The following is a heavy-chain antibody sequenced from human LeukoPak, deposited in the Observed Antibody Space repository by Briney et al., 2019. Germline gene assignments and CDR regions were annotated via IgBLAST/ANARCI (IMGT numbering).Heavy chain of an antibody. CDR3: ARDLGTTGYDY. CDR1: GFALYKYN. J-gene: IGHJ4*02. Sequence: GASVKVSCKASGFALYKYNIVWVRQAPGQGLEWMGWINPNSGGTNYAQKFQGRVTMTRDTSISTAYMELSRLRSDDTAVYYCARDLGTTGYDYWGQGTLVTVSS. CDR2: INPNSGGT. V-gene: IGHV1-2*02. D-gene: IGHD1-1*01.